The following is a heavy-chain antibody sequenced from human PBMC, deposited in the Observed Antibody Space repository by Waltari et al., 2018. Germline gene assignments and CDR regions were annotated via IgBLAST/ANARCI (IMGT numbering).Heavy chain of an antibody. CDR1: GFTFSSYS. Sequence: EVQLVESGGGLVKPGGSLRLSCAASGFTFSSYSMNWVRQAPGKGLEWVSSISSSSSYIYYADSVKDRFTISRDNAKNSLYLQMNSLRAEDTAVYYCARDLKSGGNAWGQGTLVTVSS. CDR2: ISSSSSYI. J-gene: IGHJ4*02. V-gene: IGHV3-21*01. D-gene: IGHD2-15*01. CDR3: ARDLKSGGNA.